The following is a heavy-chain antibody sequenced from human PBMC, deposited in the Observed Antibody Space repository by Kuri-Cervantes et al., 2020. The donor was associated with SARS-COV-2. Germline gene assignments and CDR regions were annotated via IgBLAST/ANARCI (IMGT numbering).Heavy chain of an antibody. CDR1: SGSISSSNW. CDR3: ARGRSFVGN. Sequence: SETLSLTCAVSSGSISSSNWWSWVRQPPGKGLEWIGEINHSGSTNYNPSLKSRVTISVDTSKNQFSLKLSSVTAADTAVYYCARGRSFVGNWGQGTLVTVSS. J-gene: IGHJ4*02. V-gene: IGHV4-4*02. CDR2: INHSGST. D-gene: IGHD3-16*01.